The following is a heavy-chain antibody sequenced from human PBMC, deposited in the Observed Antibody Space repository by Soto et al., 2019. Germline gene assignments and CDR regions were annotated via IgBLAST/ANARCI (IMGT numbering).Heavy chain of an antibody. V-gene: IGHV4-30-2*01. CDR3: ARQPRILTGYSGNFDY. D-gene: IGHD3-9*01. CDR2: IYHSGTS. J-gene: IGHJ4*02. CDR1: GDSISSGGFS. Sequence: SETLSLTCAVSGDSISSGGFSWSWIRQPPGKGLEWIGYIYHSGTSFYNPSLKSRVTISVDGSKNQFSLKLSSVTAADTAVYYCARQPRILTGYSGNFDYWGQGTLVTIPS.